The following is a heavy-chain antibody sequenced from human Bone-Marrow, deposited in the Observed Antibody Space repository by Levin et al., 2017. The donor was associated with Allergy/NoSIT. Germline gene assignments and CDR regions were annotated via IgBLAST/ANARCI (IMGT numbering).Heavy chain of an antibody. Sequence: SETLSLTCTVSGGSITSTSDYWGWFRQPPGKGLEWIGSLYYSGTTSYNPSLKSRVTISADMSKNQFFLNLSSVTAADTALYYCAKHPIWFGESAWFDPWGQGILVAASS. CDR1: GGSITSTSDY. D-gene: IGHD3-10*01. J-gene: IGHJ5*02. V-gene: IGHV4-39*01. CDR2: LYYSGTT. CDR3: AKHPIWFGESAWFDP.